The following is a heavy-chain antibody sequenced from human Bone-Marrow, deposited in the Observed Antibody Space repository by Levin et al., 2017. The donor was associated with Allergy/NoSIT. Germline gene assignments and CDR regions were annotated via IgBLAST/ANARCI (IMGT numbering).Heavy chain of an antibody. J-gene: IGHJ5*02. Sequence: SETLSLTCSVSGGSISGSSYYWGWVRQPPGKGLEWIANIQHSGRTSYNPSLKSRVTLFVDTSKNQFSLKLTSVTAADTALYYCAGYGGRSFSAWFDPWGQGSLVTVSS. CDR3: AGYGGRSFSAWFDP. D-gene: IGHD2-15*01. CDR2: IQHSGRT. V-gene: IGHV4-39*01. CDR1: GGSISGSSYY.